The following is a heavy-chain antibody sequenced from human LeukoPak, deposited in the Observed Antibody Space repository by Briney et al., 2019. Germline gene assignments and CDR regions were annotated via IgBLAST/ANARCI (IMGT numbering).Heavy chain of an antibody. CDR2: IYYSGST. CDR3: ARLVRYHNHHYYYYMDV. D-gene: IGHD3-10*01. Sequence: SQTLSLTYTVSGGSISSGGYYWSWIRQHPGKGLEWIGYIYYSGSTYYNPSLKSRVTISVDTSKNQFSLKLSSVTAADTAVYYCARLVRYHNHHYYYYMDVWGKGTTVTVSS. CDR1: GGSISSGGYY. J-gene: IGHJ6*03. V-gene: IGHV4-31*03.